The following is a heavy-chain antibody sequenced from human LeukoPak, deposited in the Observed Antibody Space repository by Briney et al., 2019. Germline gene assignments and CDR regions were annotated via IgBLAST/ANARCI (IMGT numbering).Heavy chain of an antibody. J-gene: IGHJ1*01. CDR1: GGSISGYH. D-gene: IGHD1-26*01. Sequence: SETLSLTCNVSGGSISGYHWSWIRQPPGKGLEWLGYIYYSGSTYYNPSLKSRVTISVDTSKNQFSLKLSSVTAADTAVYYCARPKVGATGGFQHWGQGTLVTVSS. CDR2: IYYSGST. CDR3: ARPKVGATGGFQH. V-gene: IGHV4-59*04.